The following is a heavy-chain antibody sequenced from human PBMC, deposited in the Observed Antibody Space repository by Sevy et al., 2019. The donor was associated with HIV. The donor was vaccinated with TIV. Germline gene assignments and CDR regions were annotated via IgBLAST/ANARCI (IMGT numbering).Heavy chain of an antibody. D-gene: IGHD3-22*01. CDR3: ARGRPLYYYDSSGYFGY. V-gene: IGHV3-30-3*01. CDR1: GFTFSSYA. J-gene: IGHJ4*02. CDR2: ISYDGSNK. Sequence: GGSLRLSCAASGFTFSSYAMHWVRQAPGKGLEWVAVISYDGSNKYYADSVKGRFTISRDNSKNTLYLQMNSLRAEDTAVYYCARGRPLYYYDSSGYFGYWRQGTLVTVSS.